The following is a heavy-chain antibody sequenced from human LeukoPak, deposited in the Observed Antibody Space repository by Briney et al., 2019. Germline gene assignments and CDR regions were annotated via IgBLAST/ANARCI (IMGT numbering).Heavy chain of an antibody. J-gene: IGHJ4*02. CDR3: AGSVYCSGGSCPFDY. D-gene: IGHD2-15*01. Sequence: PSETLSLTCAVYGGSFSGYYWSWIRQPPGKGLEWIGEINHSGSTNYNPSLKSRVTISVDTSKNQFSLKLSSVTAADTAVYYCAGSVYCSGGSCPFDYWGQGTLVTVSS. V-gene: IGHV4-34*01. CDR1: GGSFSGYY. CDR2: INHSGST.